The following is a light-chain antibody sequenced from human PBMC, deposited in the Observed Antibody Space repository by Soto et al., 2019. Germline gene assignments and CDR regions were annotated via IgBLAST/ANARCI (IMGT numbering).Light chain of an antibody. Sequence: EVVMSQSPATLSVSPGEGATLSCRASQSVSSKLAWYQQKRGQAPRLLIYGPSTRATGIPARFSGSESGTEFAITISSLQSEDFAVYYCQQYDNWPFTFGPGTKVDIK. CDR1: QSVSSK. CDR2: GPS. J-gene: IGKJ3*01. CDR3: QQYDNWPFT. V-gene: IGKV3-15*01.